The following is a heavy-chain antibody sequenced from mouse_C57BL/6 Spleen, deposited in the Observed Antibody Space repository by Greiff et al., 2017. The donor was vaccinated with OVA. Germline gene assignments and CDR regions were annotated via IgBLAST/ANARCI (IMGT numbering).Heavy chain of an antibody. V-gene: IGHV5-17*01. CDR1: GFTFSDYG. D-gene: IGHD1-1*01. J-gene: IGHJ4*01. CDR3: ARDTVLGGSAMDY. Sequence: EVMLVESGGGLVKPGGSLKLSCAASGFTFSDYGTHWVRQAPEKGLEWVAYISSGSSTIYYADTVKGRFTISRDNAKNTLFLQMTSLRSEDTAMYYCARDTVLGGSAMDYWGQGTSVTVSS. CDR2: ISSGSSTI.